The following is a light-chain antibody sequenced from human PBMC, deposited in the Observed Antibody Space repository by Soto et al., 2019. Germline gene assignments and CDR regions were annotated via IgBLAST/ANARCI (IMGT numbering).Light chain of an antibody. CDR1: SSDVGGYNY. CDR2: EVS. V-gene: IGLV2-14*01. J-gene: IGLJ1*01. Sequence: QSALTQPASVSGSPGQSITISCTGTSSDVGGYNYVSWYQQHPGEAPKLMIYEVSNRPSGGSNRFSGSKSGNTASLTISGLQAEDEADYYCSSYTSSSINVFGTGTKVTVL. CDR3: SSYTSSSINV.